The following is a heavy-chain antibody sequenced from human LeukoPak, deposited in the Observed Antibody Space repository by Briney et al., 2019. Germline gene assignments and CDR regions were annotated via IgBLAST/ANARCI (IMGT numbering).Heavy chain of an antibody. CDR2: ISYDGSNK. Sequence: GGSLRLSCAASGFTFSSYAMHWVRQAPGKGLEWVAVISYDGSNKYYADSVKGRFTISRDNSKNTLYLQMNSLRAEDTAVYYCARAPEYYYYYGMDVWGQGTTVTVSS. D-gene: IGHD1-14*01. CDR1: GFTFSSYA. J-gene: IGHJ6*02. V-gene: IGHV3-30-3*01. CDR3: ARAPEYYYYYGMDV.